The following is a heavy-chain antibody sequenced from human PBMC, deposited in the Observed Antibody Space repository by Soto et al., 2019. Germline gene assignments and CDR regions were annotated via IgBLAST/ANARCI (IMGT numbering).Heavy chain of an antibody. D-gene: IGHD6-19*01. CDR1: GDSVSSGGYY. CDR2: IYSSGSA. CDR3: ARGFSSVSMDA. J-gene: IGHJ6*02. V-gene: IGHV4-61*08. Sequence: SETLSLTCTVSGDSVSSGGYYWSWIRQPPGKGLEWIGYIYSSGSANYSTSLKSRVTISRDTSKNQISLKVASVTAADTAGYYCARGFSSVSMDAWGQGTTVTVSS.